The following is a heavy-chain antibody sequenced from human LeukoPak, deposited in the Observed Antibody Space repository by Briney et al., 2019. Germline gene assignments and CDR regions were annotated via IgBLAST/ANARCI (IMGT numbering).Heavy chain of an antibody. J-gene: IGHJ4*02. CDR2: ISGSGGST. CDR1: GFTFSSYA. D-gene: IGHD6-6*01. CDR3: AKDAKGVSSIAAYRN. V-gene: IGHV3-23*01. Sequence: GGSLRLSCAASGFTFSSYAMSWVRQAPGKGLEWVSAISGSGGSTYYAGSVKGRFTISRDNSKNTLYLQMNSLRAEDTAVYYCAKDAKGVSSIAAYRNWGQGTLVTVSS.